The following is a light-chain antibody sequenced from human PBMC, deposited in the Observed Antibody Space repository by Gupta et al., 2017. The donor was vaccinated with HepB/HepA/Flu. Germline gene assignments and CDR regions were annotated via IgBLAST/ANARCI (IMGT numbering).Light chain of an antibody. CDR2: GAS. V-gene: IGKV1-39*01. CDR1: QSIATY. CDR3: QQSSSTPPST. Sequence: IQLTQSPSSLSASVGDRVTITCRASQSIATYLNWYQHKAGRAPKLLIFGASNLQSGVPSRFSGSASGTDCTLTISGLQPEDFATYYCQQSSSTPPSTFGGGTKVEV. J-gene: IGKJ4*01.